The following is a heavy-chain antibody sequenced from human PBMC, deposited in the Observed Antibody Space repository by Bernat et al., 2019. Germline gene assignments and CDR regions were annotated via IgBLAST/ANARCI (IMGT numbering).Heavy chain of an antibody. D-gene: IGHD4-17*01. V-gene: IGHV3-15*01. CDR3: TTPLFKTTNY. J-gene: IGHJ4*02. CDR1: GFTFSKAW. CDR2: IKTNNDGETP. Sequence: EVHLVESGGGLVKPGGSLRLSCVASGFTFSKAWMNWVRQAPGKGLEWVGRIKTNNDGETPDYAAPVQGRFTISRGDSKNTLYLQMSFLETEDTAVYYCTTPLFKTTNYWGQGTLVTVSS.